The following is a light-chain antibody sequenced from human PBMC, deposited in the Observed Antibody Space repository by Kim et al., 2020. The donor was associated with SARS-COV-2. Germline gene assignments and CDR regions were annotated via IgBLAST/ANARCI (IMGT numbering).Light chain of an antibody. CDR2: DAS. Sequence: SLSPGESAPRSCRASQSVSSYLAWYQQKPGQAPRLLIYDASKRATGIPARFSGSGSGTDFTLTISSLEPEDFAVYYCQQRTDWRTFGQGTKVDIK. V-gene: IGKV3-11*01. CDR3: QQRTDWRT. J-gene: IGKJ1*01. CDR1: QSVSSY.